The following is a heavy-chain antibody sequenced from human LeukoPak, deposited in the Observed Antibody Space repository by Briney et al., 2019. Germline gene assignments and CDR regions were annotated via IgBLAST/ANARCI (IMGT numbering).Heavy chain of an antibody. CDR2: ISGSGGST. V-gene: IGHV3-23*01. CDR1: GFTFSSYA. D-gene: IGHD6-13*01. J-gene: IGHJ4*02. Sequence: GGSLRLSCAASGFTFSSYAMSWVRQAPGKGLEWVSAISGSGGSTYYADSVKGRFTISRDNAKNSLYLQMNSLRAEDTAVYYCARPIAAAGPFDYWGQGTLVTVSS. CDR3: ARPIAAAGPFDY.